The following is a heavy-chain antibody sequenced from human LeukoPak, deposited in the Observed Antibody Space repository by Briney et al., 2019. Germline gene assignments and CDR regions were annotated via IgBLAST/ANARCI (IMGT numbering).Heavy chain of an antibody. D-gene: IGHD6-13*01. V-gene: IGHV3-48*03. CDR2: ISSSGSTI. CDR3: ARDRRRAAGLDY. Sequence: PGGSLRLSCAASGFTFSSYEMTWVRQAPGKGLEWVSYISSSGSTIYYADSVKGRFTISRDNAKNSLYLQMNSLRAEDTAVYYCARDRRRAAGLDYWGQGTLVTVSS. CDR1: GFTFSSYE. J-gene: IGHJ4*02.